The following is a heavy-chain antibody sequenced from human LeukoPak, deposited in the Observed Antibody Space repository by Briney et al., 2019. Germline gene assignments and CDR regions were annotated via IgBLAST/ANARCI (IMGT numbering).Heavy chain of an antibody. V-gene: IGHV3-33*06. CDR3: AKDEYGPYGSLFDP. CDR2: IWFDGSNT. J-gene: IGHJ5*02. Sequence: PGTSLRLSCEASGFTFSNYGMHWVRQAPGKGLEWVAVIWFDGSNTHYADSVKGRFTISRDNSKSTLYLQMNSLRADDTAVYYCAKDEYGPYGSLFDPWGQGTLVIVSS. D-gene: IGHD6-19*01. CDR1: GFTFSNYG.